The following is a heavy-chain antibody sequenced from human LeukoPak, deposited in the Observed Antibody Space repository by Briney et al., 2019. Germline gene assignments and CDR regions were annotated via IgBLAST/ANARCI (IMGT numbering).Heavy chain of an antibody. V-gene: IGHV4-39*01. Sequence: SGTLSLTCTVSGGSISSSSYYWGWIRQPPGKGLEWIGSIYYSGSTYYNPSLKGRVTISVDTSKNQFALKLSSVTAADTAVYYCARQKLYDSSGYFDSWGQGTLVTVSS. CDR2: IYYSGST. D-gene: IGHD3-22*01. CDR1: GGSISSSSYY. CDR3: ARQKLYDSSGYFDS. J-gene: IGHJ4*02.